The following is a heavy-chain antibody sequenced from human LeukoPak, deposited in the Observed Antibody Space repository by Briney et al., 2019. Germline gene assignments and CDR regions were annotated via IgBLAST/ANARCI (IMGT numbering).Heavy chain of an antibody. V-gene: IGHV3-21*01. CDR2: ISSSSSYI. Sequence: GGSLRLSCAASGFTFSSYSMNWVRQAPGKGLEWVSSISSSSSYIYYADSVKGRFTISRDNAKNSLYLQMNSLRAEDTAVYYCARNYDFWSGYFDWYFDLWGRGTLVTVFS. CDR3: ARNYDFWSGYFDWYFDL. J-gene: IGHJ2*01. D-gene: IGHD3-3*01. CDR1: GFTFSSYS.